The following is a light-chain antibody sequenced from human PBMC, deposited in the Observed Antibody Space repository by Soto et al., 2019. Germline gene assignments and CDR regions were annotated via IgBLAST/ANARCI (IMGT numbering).Light chain of an antibody. Sequence: EIVLTQSPGTLSLSPGERATLSCRASQSVTKNYVAWYQQKPGQAPRLLIHDASSRATGIPDRFSGGGSGTDFTLTISRLEPEAFAVYFCQQTAHSPLTFGQGTRVDIK. J-gene: IGKJ1*01. CDR2: DAS. CDR3: QQTAHSPLT. V-gene: IGKV3-20*01. CDR1: QSVTKNY.